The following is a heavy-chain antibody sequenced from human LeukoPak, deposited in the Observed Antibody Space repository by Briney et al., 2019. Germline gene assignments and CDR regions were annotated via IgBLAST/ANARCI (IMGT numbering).Heavy chain of an antibody. CDR1: GGSITSGNW. CDR2: IYHSGST. D-gene: IGHD2-15*01. V-gene: IGHV4-4*02. Sequence: SGTLSLTCAVSGGSITSGNWWTWVRQPPGRGLEWIGEIYHSGSTNYNPSLKSRVTISVDKSKNQFSLNLSSVTAADTAVYYCATRSTGVAATFDSWGQGALVTVSS. J-gene: IGHJ4*02. CDR3: ATRSTGVAATFDS.